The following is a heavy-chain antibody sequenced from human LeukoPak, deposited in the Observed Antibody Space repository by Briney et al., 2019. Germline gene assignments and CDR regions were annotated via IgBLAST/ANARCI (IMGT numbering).Heavy chain of an antibody. J-gene: IGHJ4*02. CDR2: ISSSSSTI. CDR3: AREDDIVLMVYATPRLFDY. CDR1: GFTFSSYG. Sequence: PGGSLRLSCAASGFTFSSYGMSWVRQAPGKGLEWVSYISSSSSTIYYADSVKGRFTISRDNAKNSLYLQMNSLRAEDTAVYYCAREDDIVLMVYATPRLFDYWGQGTLVTVSS. D-gene: IGHD2-8*01. V-gene: IGHV3-48*01.